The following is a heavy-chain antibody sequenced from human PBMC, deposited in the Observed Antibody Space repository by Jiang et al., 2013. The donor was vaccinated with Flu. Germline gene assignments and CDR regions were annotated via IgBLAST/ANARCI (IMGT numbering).Heavy chain of an antibody. CDR1: GGSISSYY. V-gene: IGHV4-4*09. CDR3: ATGPGEWAPWGY. D-gene: IGHD1-26*01. J-gene: IGHJ4*02. Sequence: GLVKPSETLSLTCTVSGGSISSYYWNWIRQPPGKGLEWIGYTHTRGNTNYNPSLKSRATISVDTSKKQFSLKLSSVTAADTAVYFCATGPGEWAPWGYWGQGALVIVSS. CDR2: THTRGNT.